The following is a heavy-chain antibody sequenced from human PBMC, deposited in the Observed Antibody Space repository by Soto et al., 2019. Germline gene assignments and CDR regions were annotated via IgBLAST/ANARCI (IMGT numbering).Heavy chain of an antibody. Sequence: EVQLLESGGGLVQPGGSLRLSCAASGFTFSSYAMSWVRQAPGKGLEWVSAISGSGGSTYYADSVKGRFTISRDNSKNTLDLQMNSLRAEDTAVYYCAKLRFRYYYMDVWGKGTTVTVSS. CDR1: GFTFSSYA. CDR3: AKLRFRYYYMDV. J-gene: IGHJ6*03. V-gene: IGHV3-23*01. CDR2: ISGSGGST. D-gene: IGHD3-3*01.